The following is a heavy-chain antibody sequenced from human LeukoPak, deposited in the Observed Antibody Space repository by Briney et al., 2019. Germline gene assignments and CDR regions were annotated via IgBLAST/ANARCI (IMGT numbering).Heavy chain of an antibody. D-gene: IGHD6-19*01. J-gene: IGHJ4*02. CDR1: GFSFSGSA. V-gene: IGHV3-73*01. CDR2: IRSKANSYAT. CDR3: TSRQMQWLLPPNDY. Sequence: GGSLRLSCAASGFSFSGSAMHWVRQASGKGLEWVGRIRSKANSYATEYAASVKGRFTISRDDSKNTAYLQMNSLKTEDTAVYYCTSRQMQWLLPPNDYWGQGTLVTVSS.